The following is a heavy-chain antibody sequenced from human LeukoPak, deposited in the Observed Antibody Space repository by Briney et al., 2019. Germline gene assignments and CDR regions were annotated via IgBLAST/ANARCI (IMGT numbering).Heavy chain of an antibody. V-gene: IGHV4-31*03. D-gene: IGHD1-26*01. J-gene: IGHJ2*01. CDR3: ARLASGSYYDPSWYLDL. Sequence: SSETLSLTCTVSGGSISSGGYSWSWIRQHPGKGLEWIGYIYYSGRTYYNPSLKSRVTISVDTSKNQFSLKLSSVTAADTAVYYCARLASGSYYDPSWYLDLWGRGTLVTVSS. CDR1: GGSISSGGYS. CDR2: IYYSGRT.